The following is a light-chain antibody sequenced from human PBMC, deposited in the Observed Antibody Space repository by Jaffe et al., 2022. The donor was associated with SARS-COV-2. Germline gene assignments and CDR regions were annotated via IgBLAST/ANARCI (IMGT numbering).Light chain of an antibody. Sequence: DIVMTQSPDSLAVSLGERATINCKSSQSLLYSSNNKDYLAWFQQKPGQPPKLLISWASSREFGVPDRFSGSGSGTDFTLTISSLQAEDVALYYCQQYYSTPFTFGPGTKVDIK. CDR3: QQYYSTPFT. J-gene: IGKJ3*01. V-gene: IGKV4-1*01. CDR1: QSLLYSSNNKDY. CDR2: WAS.